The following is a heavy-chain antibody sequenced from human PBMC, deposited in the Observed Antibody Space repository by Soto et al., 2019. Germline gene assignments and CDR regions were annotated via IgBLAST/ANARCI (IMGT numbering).Heavy chain of an antibody. Sequence: QVQLQASGPGLVKPSETMSLTCNDFGDSVSSASKVLTWVRQPPGKGLEWIAYMYSSGRTEYNPSLGGRASMSIEASKNQFSLRLYSVTAADTAVYYCARDRPAMGADYWGRGTLFTVS. CDR3: ARDRPAMGADY. V-gene: IGHV4-61*01. CDR1: GDSVSSASKV. J-gene: IGHJ4*02. CDR2: MYSSGRT. D-gene: IGHD3-16*01.